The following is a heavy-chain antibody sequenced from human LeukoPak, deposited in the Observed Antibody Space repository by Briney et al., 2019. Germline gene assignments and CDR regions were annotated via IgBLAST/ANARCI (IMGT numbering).Heavy chain of an antibody. J-gene: IGHJ4*02. CDR1: GFTFNNYA. Sequence: GGSLRLSCAASGFTFNNYAMNWVRQAPGKGLEWVSLIRGSTYYADSVKGRFTISRDNSQNTLYLQMNSLRAEDTALYYCAKDLGGSTDYWGQGTLVTVSS. CDR2: IRGST. CDR3: AKDLGGSTDY. V-gene: IGHV3-23*01. D-gene: IGHD5-12*01.